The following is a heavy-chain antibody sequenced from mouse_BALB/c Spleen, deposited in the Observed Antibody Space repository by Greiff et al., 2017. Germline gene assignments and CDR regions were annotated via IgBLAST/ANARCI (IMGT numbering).Heavy chain of an antibody. V-gene: IGHV1-9*01. CDR3: ARGYGSPYAMDY. CDR1: GYTFSSYW. D-gene: IGHD1-1*01. J-gene: IGHJ4*01. CDR2: ILPGSGST. Sequence: VQRVESGAELMKPGASVKISCKATGYTFSSYWIEWVKQRPGHGLEWIGEILPGSGSTNYNEKFKGKATFTADTSSNTAYMQLSSLTSEDSAVYYCARGYGSPYAMDYWGQGTSVTVSS.